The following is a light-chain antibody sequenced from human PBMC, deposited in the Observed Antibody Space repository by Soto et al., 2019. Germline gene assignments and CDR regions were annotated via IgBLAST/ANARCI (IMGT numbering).Light chain of an antibody. CDR1: SSNIGTNA. Sequence: QSVLTQPPSASWTPWQRVTISCSGGSSNIGTNAVNWYQQLPGTAPKLLTYNNNQRPSGVPDRFSGSKSGTSAPLAISGLQSEEEADYYCAAWDDSMNGYVFGSGSKVTVL. J-gene: IGLJ1*01. CDR3: AAWDDSMNGYV. V-gene: IGLV1-44*01. CDR2: NNN.